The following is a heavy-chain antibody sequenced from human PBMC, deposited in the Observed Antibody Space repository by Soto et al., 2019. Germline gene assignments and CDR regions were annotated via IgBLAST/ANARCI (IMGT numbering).Heavy chain of an antibody. Sequence: VGSLRLSCASSVFTFSSYSMNCVRQSPGKWLEWVSSISSSSSYIYYADSVKGRFTISRDNAKNSLYLQMNSLRAEDTAVYYCARDQRKQQMESGMEVWGQGTTVIVS. CDR2: ISSSSSYI. CDR3: ARDQRKQQMESGMEV. CDR1: VFTFSSYS. D-gene: IGHD6-13*01. V-gene: IGHV3-21*01. J-gene: IGHJ6*01.